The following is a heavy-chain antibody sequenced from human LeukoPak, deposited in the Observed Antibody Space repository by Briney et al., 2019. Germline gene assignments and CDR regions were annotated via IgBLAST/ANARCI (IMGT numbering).Heavy chain of an antibody. D-gene: IGHD3-22*01. J-gene: IGHJ4*02. V-gene: IGHV3-21*01. CDR2: ISSSSGYR. Sequence: PGRSLRLSCAASGFTFSSYAMHWVRQAPGKGLEWVSAISSSSGYRYYADSVKGRFTISRDNAKNSLFLQMNSLRAEDTAVYYCAVQRGLDYWGQGTLVTVSS. CDR1: GFTFSSYA. CDR3: AVQRGLDY.